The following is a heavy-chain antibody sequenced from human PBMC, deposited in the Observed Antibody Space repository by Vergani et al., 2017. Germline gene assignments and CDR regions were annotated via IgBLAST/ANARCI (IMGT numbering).Heavy chain of an antibody. CDR1: VYTFTSYY. V-gene: IGHV1-46*03. CDR3: TRGCYDGRIAYWDY. CDR2: INPNGGST. D-gene: IGHD3-22*01. J-gene: IGHJ4*02. Sequence: QVQLVQSGAEVKKPGASVKVSCKASVYTFTSYYMHWVRQTPGQGLEWMGIINPNGGSTSYAQKFEGRVTMTRDTSTSAVYMKLSSLRSEDTAVCYCTRGCYDGRIAYWDYWGQGTLVTVSS.